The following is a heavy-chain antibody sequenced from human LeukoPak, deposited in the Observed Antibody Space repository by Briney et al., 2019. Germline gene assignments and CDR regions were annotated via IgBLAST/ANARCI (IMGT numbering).Heavy chain of an antibody. V-gene: IGHV4-38-2*02. Sequence: PSETLSLTCTVSGYSISSGYYWGWIRQPPGKGLEWVGSFYHSGSTYYNPSLKSRVTISVDTSKNQFSLKLSSVTAADTAVYYCATGEYSGSYTGWFDPWGQGTLVTVSS. CDR3: ATGEYSGSYTGWFDP. CDR1: GYSISSGYY. D-gene: IGHD1-26*01. J-gene: IGHJ5*02. CDR2: FYHSGST.